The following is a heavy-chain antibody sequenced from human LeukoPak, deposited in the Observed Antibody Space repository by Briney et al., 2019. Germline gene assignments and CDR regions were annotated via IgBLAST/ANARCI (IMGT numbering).Heavy chain of an antibody. CDR3: ASGGTILWWSVAFDI. J-gene: IGHJ3*02. CDR1: GGSFSGYY. Sequence: SETLSLTCAVYGGSFSGYYWSWIRQPPGKGLEWIGEINHSGSTNYNPSLKSRVTISVDTSKNQFSLKLSSVTAADTAVYYCASGGTILWWSVAFDIWGQGTMVTVSS. V-gene: IGHV4-34*01. CDR2: INHSGST. D-gene: IGHD2-21*01.